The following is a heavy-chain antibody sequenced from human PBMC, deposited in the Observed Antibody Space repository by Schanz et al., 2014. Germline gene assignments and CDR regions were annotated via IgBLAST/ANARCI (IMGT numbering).Heavy chain of an antibody. Sequence: EVRLVESGGCLVEPGGSLRLSCSGSGFTFSEVYMSWVRQAPGKGLEWVGRIENNANGATTDYAAPVKGRFTVSRDESRNTLYLQMNTLRTDDTALYYCTTFNNRDALYIWGQGTMVSVSS. CDR1: GFTFSEVY. D-gene: IGHD1-20*01. J-gene: IGHJ3*02. V-gene: IGHV3-15*04. CDR3: TTFNNRDALYI. CDR2: IENNANGATT.